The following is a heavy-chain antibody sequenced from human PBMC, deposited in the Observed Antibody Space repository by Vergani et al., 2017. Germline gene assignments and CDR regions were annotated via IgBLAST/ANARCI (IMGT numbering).Heavy chain of an antibody. CDR2: IYYSGST. D-gene: IGHD6-19*01. CDR3: ASPQRWLVEEDHPTTYYYYYYGMDV. V-gene: IGHV4-39*07. J-gene: IGHJ6*02. Sequence: QLQLQESGPGLVKPSETLSLTCTVSGGSISSSSYYWGWIRQPPGKGLEWIGSIYYSGSTYYNPSLKSRVTISVDTSKNQFSLKLSSVTAADTAVYYCASPQRWLVEEDHPTTYYYYYYGMDVWGQGTTVTVSS. CDR1: GGSISSSSYY.